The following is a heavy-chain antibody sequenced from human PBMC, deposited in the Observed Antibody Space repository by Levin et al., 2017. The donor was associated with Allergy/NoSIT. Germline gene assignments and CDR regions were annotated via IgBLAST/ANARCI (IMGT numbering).Heavy chain of an antibody. D-gene: IGHD5-12*01. CDR3: ARGPWLDY. J-gene: IGHJ4*02. V-gene: IGHV4-59*08. CDR2: IYYSGST. Sequence: ESLRLSCTVSGGSISRYYWNWIRQPPGKGLEWIGYIYYSGSTNYNPSLKSRVTISVDTSKNQFSLKLTSVTAADTAVYYCARGPWLDYWGQGTLVTVSS. CDR1: GGSISRYY.